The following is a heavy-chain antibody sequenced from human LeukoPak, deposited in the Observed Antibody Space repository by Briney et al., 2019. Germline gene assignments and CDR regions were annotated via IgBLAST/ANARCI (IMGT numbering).Heavy chain of an antibody. J-gene: IGHJ3*02. D-gene: IGHD1-26*01. CDR2: IYYSGST. CDR1: GGSISSSSYY. Sequence: PSETLSLTCTVSGGSISSSSYYWGWIRQPPGKGLEWIGSIYYSGSTYYNPSLKSRVTISVDTSKNQFSLKLSSVTAADTAVYYCATSIVGAVGAFDIWGQGTMVTVSS. CDR3: ATSIVGAVGAFDI. V-gene: IGHV4-39*01.